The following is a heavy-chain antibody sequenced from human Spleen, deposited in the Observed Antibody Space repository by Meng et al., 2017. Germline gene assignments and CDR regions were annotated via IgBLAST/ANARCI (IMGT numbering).Heavy chain of an antibody. D-gene: IGHD4-11*01. V-gene: IGHV4-34*01. CDR1: GGSFSDYY. Sequence: QVQLQQGGAGLLKPSDALSLTCVVSGGSFSDYYWSWIRQPPGKGLEWIGEINHSGSTNYNPSLESRATISVDTSQNNLSLKLSSVTAADSAVYYCARGPTTMAHDFDYWGQGTLVTASS. J-gene: IGHJ4*02. CDR2: INHSGST. CDR3: ARGPTTMAHDFDY.